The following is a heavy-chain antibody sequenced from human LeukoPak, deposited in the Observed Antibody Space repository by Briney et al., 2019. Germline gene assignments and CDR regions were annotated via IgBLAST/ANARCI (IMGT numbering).Heavy chain of an antibody. D-gene: IGHD1-1*01. Sequence: GGSLRLSCAASGFTFSSYWMSWVRQAPGKGLEWVANIKQDGSEKYYVDSVKGRFTISRDNAKNSLYLQMNSLKGEDTAIYYCARDRSASLEVFDYWGQGTLVTVSS. V-gene: IGHV3-7*03. J-gene: IGHJ4*02. CDR3: ARDRSASLEVFDY. CDR2: IKQDGSEK. CDR1: GFTFSSYW.